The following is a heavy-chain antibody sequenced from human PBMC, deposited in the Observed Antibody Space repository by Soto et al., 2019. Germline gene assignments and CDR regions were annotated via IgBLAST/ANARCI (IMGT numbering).Heavy chain of an antibody. Sequence: GASVKVSCKVSGGTFSSYAISWVRQAPGQGLEWMGGIIPIFGTANYAQKFQGRVTITADESTSTAYMELSSLRSEDTAVYYCARGILEGATTYNWFDPWGQGTLVTVSS. V-gene: IGHV1-69*13. CDR1: GGTFSSYA. CDR2: IIPIFGTA. J-gene: IGHJ5*02. D-gene: IGHD1-26*01. CDR3: ARGILEGATTYNWFDP.